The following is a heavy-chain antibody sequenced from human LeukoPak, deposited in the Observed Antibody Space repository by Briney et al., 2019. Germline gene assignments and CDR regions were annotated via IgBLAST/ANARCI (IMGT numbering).Heavy chain of an antibody. V-gene: IGHV3-23*01. D-gene: IGHD2-8*02. CDR1: GFTFSSYA. CDR3: AKDARWGTGGRRVRSGYNPFDY. CDR2: ISGSGGST. J-gene: IGHJ4*02. Sequence: PGGSLRLSCAASGFTFSSYAMSWVRQALGKGLEWVSAISGSGGSTYYADSVKGRFTISRDNSKNTLYLQMNSLRAEDTAVYYCAKDARWGTGGRRVRSGYNPFDYWGQGTLVTVSS.